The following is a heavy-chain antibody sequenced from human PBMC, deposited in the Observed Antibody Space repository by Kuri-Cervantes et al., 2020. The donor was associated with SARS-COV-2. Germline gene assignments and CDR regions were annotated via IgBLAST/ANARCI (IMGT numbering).Heavy chain of an antibody. J-gene: IGHJ3*02. Sequence: GGSLRLSCAASGFTFSTYGMNWVRQSPGKGLEWVAFIRYDGNNKYYADSVKGRFTVSRDNSKNTLFVQMNSLRTADTAVYYCAKSGIERGNSPDAYGIWGQGTMVTVSS. V-gene: IGHV3-30*02. D-gene: IGHD5-24*01. CDR1: GFTFSTYG. CDR2: IRYDGNNK. CDR3: AKSGIERGNSPDAYGI.